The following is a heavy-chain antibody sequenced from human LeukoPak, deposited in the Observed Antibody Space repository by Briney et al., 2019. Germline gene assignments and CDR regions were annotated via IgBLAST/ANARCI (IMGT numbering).Heavy chain of an antibody. CDR2: FVPSVGVS. D-gene: IGHD2-2*01. CDR1: GGSLSTYP. J-gene: IGHJ4*02. CDR3: ARGQSSANDRKGRTGLDS. Sequence: PTASVKVSCMPSGGSLSTYPITWVRQAPGRGLEWVGRFVPSVGVSTYAQRFKGRVTFTADASTTTSFMEVASLKSDDTAVYYCARGQSSANDRKGRTGLDSWGQGTLVTVSS. V-gene: IGHV1-69*02.